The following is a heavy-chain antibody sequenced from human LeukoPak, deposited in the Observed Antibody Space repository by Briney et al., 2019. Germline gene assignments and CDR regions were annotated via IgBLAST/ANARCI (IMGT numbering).Heavy chain of an antibody. Sequence: PSETLSLTCTVSGGSTSSYYWSWIRQPPGKGLEWIGYIYYSGSTNYNPSLKSRVTISVDTSKNQFSLKLSSVTAADTAVYYCARGRDMFDPWGQGTLVTVSS. CDR3: ARGRDMFDP. V-gene: IGHV4-59*01. D-gene: IGHD2-15*01. CDR2: IYYSGST. CDR1: GGSTSSYY. J-gene: IGHJ5*02.